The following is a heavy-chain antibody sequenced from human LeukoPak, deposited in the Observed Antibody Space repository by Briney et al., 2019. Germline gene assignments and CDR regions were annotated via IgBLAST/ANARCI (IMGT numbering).Heavy chain of an antibody. D-gene: IGHD6-13*01. Sequence: GGSLRLSCAASGFTFSSYAMSWVRQAPGKGLEWVSAISGSGGSTYYADSVKGRFTISRDNSKNTLYLQMNSLRAEDTAVYYCAKDYSTEDPYSSSWYRSRSDAFDIWGQGTMVTVSS. CDR3: AKDYSTEDPYSSSWYRSRSDAFDI. V-gene: IGHV3-23*01. J-gene: IGHJ3*02. CDR1: GFTFSSYA. CDR2: ISGSGGST.